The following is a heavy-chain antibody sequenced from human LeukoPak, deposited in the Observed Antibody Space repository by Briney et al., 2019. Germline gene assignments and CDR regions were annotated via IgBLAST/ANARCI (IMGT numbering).Heavy chain of an antibody. D-gene: IGHD5-24*01. J-gene: IGHJ4*02. Sequence: PGGSLRLSCAASGFTFSDYYMSWIRQAPGKGLEWVSYISSSGSTIYYADSVKGRLTISRDNAKNSLYLQMNSLRAEDTAVYYCAREATIFSIGRFDYWGQGTLVTVSS. V-gene: IGHV3-11*01. CDR1: GFTFSDYY. CDR2: ISSSGSTI. CDR3: AREATIFSIGRFDY.